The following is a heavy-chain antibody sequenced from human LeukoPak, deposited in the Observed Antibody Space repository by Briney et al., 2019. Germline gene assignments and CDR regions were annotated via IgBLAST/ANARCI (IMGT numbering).Heavy chain of an antibody. CDR3: ARRDTPSKWYYYIDV. CDR1: GFTFSSYW. CDR2: IKPDGTDK. V-gene: IGHV3-7*01. J-gene: IGHJ6*03. D-gene: IGHD2-15*01. Sequence: GGSLRLPCIASGFTFSSYWMAWVRQVPGKGLEWLANIKPDGTDKYYVESVKGRFTISRDNAKSSLYLQMSSLGVEDTAVYYCARRDTPSKWYYYIDVWGKGTTVRVSS.